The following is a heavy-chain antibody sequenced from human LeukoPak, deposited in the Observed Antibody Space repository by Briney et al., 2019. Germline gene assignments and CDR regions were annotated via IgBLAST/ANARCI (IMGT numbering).Heavy chain of an antibody. CDR2: ISYDASNK. V-gene: IGHV3-30*04. D-gene: IGHD2-2*01. CDR1: GFTFSSYG. J-gene: IGHJ4*02. CDR3: ARGTGYCSRSSCYGVVFEY. Sequence: GRCLRLSCAAAGFTFSSYGMHWVRQAQGKGMEWEAVISYDASNKYYADSVKGRFTISRDNSKNTLFLQMNSLRADDTAVFYCARGTGYCSRSSCYGVVFEYWGQGTLVTVSS.